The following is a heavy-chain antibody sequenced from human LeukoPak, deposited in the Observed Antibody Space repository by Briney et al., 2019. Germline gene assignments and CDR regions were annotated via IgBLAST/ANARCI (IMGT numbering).Heavy chain of an antibody. V-gene: IGHV3-23*01. CDR2: ISGSGSST. CDR1: GSTFSSYA. D-gene: IGHD3-10*01. J-gene: IGHJ4*02. Sequence: GGSLRLSCAASGSTFSSYAMTWVRQAPRKGLEWVSAISGSGSSTYYADSVKGRFTISRDNSKNTLYLQMNSLRAEDTAVYYCAKGRHYYGSGSYYFDYWGQGTLVTVSS. CDR3: AKGRHYYGSGSYYFDY.